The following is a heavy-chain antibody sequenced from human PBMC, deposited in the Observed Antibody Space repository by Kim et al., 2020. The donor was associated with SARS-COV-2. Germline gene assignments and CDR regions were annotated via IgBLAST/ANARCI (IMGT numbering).Heavy chain of an antibody. Sequence: PSLKSRVTISVDTSKNQFSLKLSSVTAADTAVYYCARVGYYLYYYYGMDVWGQGTTVTVSS. CDR3: ARVGYYLYYYYGMDV. D-gene: IGHD3-22*01. V-gene: IGHV4-34*01. J-gene: IGHJ6*02.